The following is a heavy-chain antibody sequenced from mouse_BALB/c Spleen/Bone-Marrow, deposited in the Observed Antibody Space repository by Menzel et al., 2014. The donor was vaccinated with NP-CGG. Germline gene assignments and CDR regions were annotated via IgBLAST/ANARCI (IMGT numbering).Heavy chain of an antibody. CDR1: GFAFSSFG. CDR3: ARFGNYVTY. Sequence: EVQLQESGGGVVQPGGSRKLSCAASGFAFSSFGMHWVRQASEKGLEWVAYISSGSNTIYYADTVKGRFTISRDNPKNTLFLQMTSLRSEDTAMYYCARFGNYVTYWGQGTLVTVSA. J-gene: IGHJ3*01. V-gene: IGHV5-17*02. CDR2: ISSGSNTI. D-gene: IGHD2-1*01.